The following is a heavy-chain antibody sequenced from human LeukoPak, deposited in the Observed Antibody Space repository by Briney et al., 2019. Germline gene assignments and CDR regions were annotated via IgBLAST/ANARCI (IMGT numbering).Heavy chain of an antibody. Sequence: PSETLSLTCAVYGGSFSGYYWSWLRQPPGKGLEWIGETNHSGSTNYNPSLKSRVTISVDTSKNQFSLKLSSVTAADTAVYYCARGGYYQLLDYWGQGTLVTVSS. CDR1: GGSFSGYY. V-gene: IGHV4-34*01. CDR2: TNHSGST. J-gene: IGHJ4*02. CDR3: ARGGYYQLLDY. D-gene: IGHD2-2*01.